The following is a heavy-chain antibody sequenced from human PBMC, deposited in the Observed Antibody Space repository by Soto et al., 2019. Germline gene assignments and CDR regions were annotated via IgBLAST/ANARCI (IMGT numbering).Heavy chain of an antibody. CDR3: ARDYGIEGWKVTDIRYFDC. D-gene: IGHD2-21*02. CDR2: ISAYNGNT. CDR1: GYTFTSYG. J-gene: IGHJ4*02. Sequence: QVQLVQSGAEVKKPAASVKVSCKASGYTFTSYGISWVRQAPGQGLEWMGWISAYNGNTNYAQKLQGRVTLTTDTSASTAYMELRSVRSDDTDVYYCARDYGIEGWKVTDIRYFDCWGQGSLVTVSS. V-gene: IGHV1-18*04.